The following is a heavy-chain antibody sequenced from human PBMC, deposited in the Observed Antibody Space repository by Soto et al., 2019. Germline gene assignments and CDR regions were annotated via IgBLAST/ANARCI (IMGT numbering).Heavy chain of an antibody. J-gene: IGHJ4*02. CDR1: GYTFTGYY. D-gene: IGHD6-13*01. Sequence: SCKASGYTFTGYYMHWVRQAPGQGLEWMGWINPNSGGTNYAQKFQGRVTMTRDTSISTAYMELSRLRSDDTAVYYCASLDIAAAGTPFDYWGQGTLVTVSS. CDR2: INPNSGGT. CDR3: ASLDIAAAGTPFDY. V-gene: IGHV1-2*02.